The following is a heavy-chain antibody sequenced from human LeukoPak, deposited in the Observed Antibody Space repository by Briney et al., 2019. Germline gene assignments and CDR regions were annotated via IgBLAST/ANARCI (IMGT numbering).Heavy chain of an antibody. V-gene: IGHV4-59*01. CDR1: GGSISSYY. D-gene: IGHD2-21*02. CDR2: IYYSGST. J-gene: IGHJ4*02. CDR3: ARAPVDCGGDCYGPFDY. Sequence: KPSETLSLTCTVSGGSISSYYWSWIRQPPGKGLEWIGYIYYSGSTNYNPSLKSRVTISVYTSKTQFSLKLSSVAAADTAVYYCARAPVDCGGDCYGPFDYWGQGTLVTVSS.